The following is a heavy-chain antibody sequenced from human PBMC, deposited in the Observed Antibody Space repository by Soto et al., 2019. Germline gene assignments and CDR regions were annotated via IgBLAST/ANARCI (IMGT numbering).Heavy chain of an antibody. Sequence: PGGSLRLSCAASGFTFSSYAMSWVRQAPGKGLEWVSAISGSGGSTYYADSVKGRFTISRGNSKNTLYLQMNSLRAEDTAVYYCAKDSSYYGSGKPYWGQAILVTVSS. CDR3: AKDSSYYGSGKPY. J-gene: IGHJ4*02. V-gene: IGHV3-23*01. CDR2: ISGSGGST. CDR1: GFTFSSYA. D-gene: IGHD3-10*01.